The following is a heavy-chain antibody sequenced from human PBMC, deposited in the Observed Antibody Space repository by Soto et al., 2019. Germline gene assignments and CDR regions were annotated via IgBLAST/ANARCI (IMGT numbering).Heavy chain of an antibody. D-gene: IGHD6-13*01. V-gene: IGHV4-39*01. CDR1: GGSISSSSYY. CDR3: AILSGIAAEEMRDDY. CDR2: IYYSGRT. J-gene: IGHJ4*02. Sequence: QLQLQESGPGLVKPSETLSLTCTVSGGSISSSSYYWGWIRQPPGKGLEWIGSIYYSGRTYYNPALKRRVTISVDTSKNLSSLKLSSVTAAAAAVYYCAILSGIAAEEMRDDYWGQGTLVTVSS.